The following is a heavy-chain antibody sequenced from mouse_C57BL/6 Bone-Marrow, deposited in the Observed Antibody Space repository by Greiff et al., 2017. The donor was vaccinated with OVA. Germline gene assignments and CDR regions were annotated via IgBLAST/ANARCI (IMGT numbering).Heavy chain of an antibody. Sequence: DVKLVESGGGLVKPGGSLKLSCAASGFTFSDYGMHWVRQAPEKGLEWVAYISSGGSTIYYADTVKGRFTISRDNAKNTLFLQMTSLRSEDTAMYYCARRTTMVTPYYFDYWGQGTTLTVSS. CDR1: GFTFSDYG. CDR3: ARRTTMVTPYYFDY. V-gene: IGHV5-17*01. CDR2: ISSGGSTI. J-gene: IGHJ2*01. D-gene: IGHD2-2*01.